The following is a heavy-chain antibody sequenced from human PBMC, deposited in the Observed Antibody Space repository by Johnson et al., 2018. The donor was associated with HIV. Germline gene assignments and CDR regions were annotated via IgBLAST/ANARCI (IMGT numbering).Heavy chain of an antibody. Sequence: VQLVESGGGLVQPGGSLRLSCAASRFTFTSYWMSWVRQAPGKGPEWVANIKQDGSEKYYVDSVKGRFTISRDNAKNSLSLQMNSLRAEDTAVYYCARDSRLRTRAVGWADAFDIWGQGTMVSVSS. V-gene: IGHV3-7*01. J-gene: IGHJ3*02. CDR2: IKQDGSEK. CDR3: ARDSRLRTRAVGWADAFDI. D-gene: IGHD4-17*01. CDR1: RFTFTSYW.